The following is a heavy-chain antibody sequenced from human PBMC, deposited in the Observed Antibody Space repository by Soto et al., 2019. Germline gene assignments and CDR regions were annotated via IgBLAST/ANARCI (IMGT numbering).Heavy chain of an antibody. Sequence: SGPTLVNPTQTLTLTCTFSGFSLSTSGMCASWIRQPPGKALEWLALIDWDDDKYYSTSLKTRLTISKDTSKNQVVLTMTNMDPVDTATYYCAREVAAKFYYYGMDVWGQGTTVTVSS. V-gene: IGHV2-70*01. CDR1: GFSLSTSGMC. CDR2: IDWDDDK. CDR3: AREVAAKFYYYGMDV. D-gene: IGHD2-15*01. J-gene: IGHJ6*02.